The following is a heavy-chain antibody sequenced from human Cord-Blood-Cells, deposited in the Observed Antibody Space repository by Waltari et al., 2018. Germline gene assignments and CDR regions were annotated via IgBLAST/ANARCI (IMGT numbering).Heavy chain of an antibody. J-gene: IGHJ3*02. Sequence: QVQLVQSGAEVKKPGASVKVSCKASGYTFPSYDSNWVRQATGQGLEWMGWVNPNSGNTGYAQKFQGRVTITRNTSISTAYMELSSLRSEDTAVYYCARSDGNGIGAFDIWGQGTMVTVSS. CDR1: GYTFPSYD. CDR3: ARSDGNGIGAFDI. D-gene: IGHD2-21*01. V-gene: IGHV1-8*03. CDR2: VNPNSGNT.